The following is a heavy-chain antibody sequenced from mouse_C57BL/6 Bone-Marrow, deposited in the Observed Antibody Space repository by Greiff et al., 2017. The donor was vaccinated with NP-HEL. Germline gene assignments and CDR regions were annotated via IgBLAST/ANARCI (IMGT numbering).Heavy chain of an antibody. CDR3: ARSTTVVAKGGWFAY. J-gene: IGHJ3*01. CDR1: GYAFTNYL. D-gene: IGHD1-1*01. Sequence: QVQLQQSGAELVRPGTSVKVSCKASGYAFTNYLIEWVKQRPGQGLEWIGVINPGSGGTNYNEKFKGKATLTADKSSSTAYMQLSSLTSEDSAVYFCARSTTVVAKGGWFAYWGQGTLVTVSA. CDR2: INPGSGGT. V-gene: IGHV1-54*01.